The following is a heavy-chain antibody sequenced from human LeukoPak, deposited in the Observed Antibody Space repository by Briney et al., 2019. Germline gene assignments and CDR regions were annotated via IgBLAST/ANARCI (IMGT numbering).Heavy chain of an antibody. V-gene: IGHV3-64D*06. Sequence: PGGSLRVSCSASGFAFSNYATHWVRQAPGRGLEYVAGTNSNGGSTFYADSVKGRFTMSGDNSKNTLYLQMSSLRAEDTAVYYCVKGTSTKYYYYGMDVWGQGTTVTVSS. J-gene: IGHJ6*02. CDR3: VKGTSTKYYYYGMDV. D-gene: IGHD2-2*01. CDR2: TNSNGGST. CDR1: GFAFSNYA.